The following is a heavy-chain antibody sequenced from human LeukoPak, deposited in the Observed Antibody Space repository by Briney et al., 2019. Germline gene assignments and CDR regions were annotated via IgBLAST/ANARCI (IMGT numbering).Heavy chain of an antibody. D-gene: IGHD3-9*01. V-gene: IGHV3-33*01. CDR2: IWYDGSNK. Sequence: HPGRSLRLPCAASGFTFSSYGMHWVRQAPGKGLEWVAIIWYDGSNKYYADSVRGRFTISRDNSKNTLYLQMNSLRAEDTAVYYCAMYYDILTQDYWGQGTLVTVSS. CDR1: GFTFSSYG. CDR3: AMYYDILTQDY. J-gene: IGHJ4*02.